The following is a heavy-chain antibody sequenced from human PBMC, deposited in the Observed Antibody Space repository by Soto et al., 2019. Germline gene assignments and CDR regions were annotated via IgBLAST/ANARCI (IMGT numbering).Heavy chain of an antibody. CDR2: ISAYNGNT. D-gene: IGHD3-22*01. J-gene: IGHJ6*02. V-gene: IGHV1-18*01. CDR1: GYTFTSYG. CDR3: ARASYYDSSGYRRLYYYYGMDV. Sequence: QVQLVQSGAEVKKPGASVKVSCKASGYTFTSYGISWVRQAPGQGLEWMGWISAYNGNTNYAQKLQGRVTMTTDTPTSTAYMELRSLRSDDTAVYYCARASYYDSSGYRRLYYYYGMDVWGQGTTVTVSS.